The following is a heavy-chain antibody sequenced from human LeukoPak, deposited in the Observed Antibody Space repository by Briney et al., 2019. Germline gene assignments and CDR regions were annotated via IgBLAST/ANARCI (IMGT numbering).Heavy chain of an antibody. CDR3: ARDSCSSTSCAD. Sequence: SVKVSCKASGGTFSSYAISWVRQAPGQGLEWMGRIIPIFSTANYAQKFQGRVTITADKSTSTAYMELSSLRSEDTAVYYCARDSCSSTSCADWGQGTLVTVSS. D-gene: IGHD2-2*01. CDR2: IIPIFSTA. CDR1: GGTFSSYA. V-gene: IGHV1-69*06. J-gene: IGHJ4*02.